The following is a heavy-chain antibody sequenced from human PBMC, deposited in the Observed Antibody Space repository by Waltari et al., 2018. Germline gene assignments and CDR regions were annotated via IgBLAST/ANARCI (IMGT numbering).Heavy chain of an antibody. Sequence: QVQLVQSGAEVKKPGSSVKVSCKASGGTFSSYAISWVRQAPGQGLEWRGRIIPIFGTANYAQKFQGRVTITADKSTSTAYMELSSLRSEDTAVYYCARDGAGPTGKHFDYWGQGTLVTVSS. D-gene: IGHD1-1*01. J-gene: IGHJ4*02. CDR2: IIPIFGTA. CDR3: ARDGAGPTGKHFDY. CDR1: GGTFSSYA. V-gene: IGHV1-69*13.